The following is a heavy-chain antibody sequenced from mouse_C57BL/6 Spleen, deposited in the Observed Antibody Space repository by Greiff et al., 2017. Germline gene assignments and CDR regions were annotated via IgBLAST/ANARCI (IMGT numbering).Heavy chain of an antibody. CDR2: ISSGSSTI. CDR3: ASIYYGNYWYFDG. V-gene: IGHV5-17*01. CDR1: GFTFSDYG. J-gene: IGHJ1*03. Sequence: EVQVVESGGGLVKPGGSLKLSCAASGFTFSDYGMHWVRQAPEKGLEWVAYISSGSSTIYYADTVKGRFTISRDNAKNTLFLQMTSLRSEDTAMYYCASIYYGNYWYFDGWGTGTTVTVSS. D-gene: IGHD2-1*01.